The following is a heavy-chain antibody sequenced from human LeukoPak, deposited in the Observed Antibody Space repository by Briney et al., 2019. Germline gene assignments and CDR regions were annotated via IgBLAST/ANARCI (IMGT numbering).Heavy chain of an antibody. CDR2: ISSSSSYI. V-gene: IGHV3-21*01. CDR1: GFTFSSYS. Sequence: GGSLRLSCAASGFTFSSYSMNWVRQAPGKGLEWVSSISSSSSYIYYADSVKGRFTISRDNSKNTLYLQMNSLRAEDTAVYYCAKGMGDYYDSSEPFDIWGQGTMVTVSS. J-gene: IGHJ3*02. D-gene: IGHD3-22*01. CDR3: AKGMGDYYDSSEPFDI.